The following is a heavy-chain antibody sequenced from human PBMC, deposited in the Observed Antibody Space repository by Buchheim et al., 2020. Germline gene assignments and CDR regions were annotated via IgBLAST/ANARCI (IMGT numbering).Heavy chain of an antibody. CDR3: ARDGMVLVYDY. CDR2: ISASNTNA. CDR1: GYPFSTFG. D-gene: IGHD5/OR15-5a*01. Sequence: QVQLVQSGAEVKKPGASVKVSCKASGYPFSTFGFSWVRQAPGQGLEWMGWISASNTNANYAQKFQGRVTMTIDTSKSTAYMELRSLRSDDTAVYYCARDGMVLVYDYWGQGTL. J-gene: IGHJ4*02. V-gene: IGHV1-18*04.